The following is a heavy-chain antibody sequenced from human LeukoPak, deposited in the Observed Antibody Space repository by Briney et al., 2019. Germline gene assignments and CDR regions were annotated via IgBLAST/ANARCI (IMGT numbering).Heavy chain of an antibody. V-gene: IGHV1-2*02. CDR3: ARGPGDYYDSSGYSYPSYYFDY. CDR1: GYTFTSYY. D-gene: IGHD3-22*01. CDR2: INPNSGGT. J-gene: IGHJ4*02. Sequence: ASVRVSCKASGYTFTSYYMHWVRQAPGQGLEWMGWINPNSGGTNYAQKFQGRVTMTRDTSISTAYMELSRLRSDDTAVYYCARGPGDYYDSSGYSYPSYYFDYWGQGTLVTVSS.